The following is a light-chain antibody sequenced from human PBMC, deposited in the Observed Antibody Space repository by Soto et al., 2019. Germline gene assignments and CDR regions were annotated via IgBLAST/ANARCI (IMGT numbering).Light chain of an antibody. CDR2: GAS. CDR3: QQLSSSPRT. CDR1: QSVTNRR. V-gene: IGKV3-20*01. Sequence: EIVLTQSPGTLSLSPGERATLSCRASQSVTNRRLAWYQQKPGQAPKVLIYGASNRATGIPDRFSGSGSGTDFTLTISSLEPEDFAVYYCQQLSSSPRTFGQGTKVEIK. J-gene: IGKJ2*02.